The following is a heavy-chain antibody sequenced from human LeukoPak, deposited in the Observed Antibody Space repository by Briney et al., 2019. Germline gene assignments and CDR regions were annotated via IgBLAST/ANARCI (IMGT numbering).Heavy chain of an antibody. D-gene: IGHD6-13*01. CDR3: AREGHHIAAAGTYTENWFDP. Sequence: GASVKVSCKASGYTFTSYDINWVRQATGQGLEWLGWMNPNSGNTGYAQKFQGRVNMTRNTCISTAYMELSSLSSEDTAVYYCAREGHHIAAAGTYTENWFDPWGQGTLVTVSS. CDR1: GYTFTSYD. V-gene: IGHV1-8*01. CDR2: MNPNSGNT. J-gene: IGHJ5*02.